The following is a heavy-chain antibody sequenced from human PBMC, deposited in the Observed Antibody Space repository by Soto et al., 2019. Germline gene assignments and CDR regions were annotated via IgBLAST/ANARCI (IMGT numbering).Heavy chain of an antibody. J-gene: IGHJ4*02. CDR3: TTRIAVAGSPTDY. CDR2: IKSKTDGGTT. Sequence: GGSLRLSCAASGFTFSNAWMNWVRQAPGKGLEWVGRIKSKTDGGTTDYAAPVKGRFTISRDDSKNTLYLQMNSLKTEDTAVYYCTTRIAVAGSPTDYWGQGTLVTVSS. CDR1: GFTFSNAW. V-gene: IGHV3-15*07. D-gene: IGHD6-19*01.